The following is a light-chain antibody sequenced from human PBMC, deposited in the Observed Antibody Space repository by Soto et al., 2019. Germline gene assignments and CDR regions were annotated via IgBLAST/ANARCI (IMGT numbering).Light chain of an antibody. Sequence: QSVLTQPASVSGSPGQSITISCTGTSSDIGGYNYVSWYQHHPGKAPKLMIFDVSTRPSGVSNRFSGSKSGNTASLTISGLQAEDAADYYCSSYTSSTFVVFGGGTKLTVL. CDR3: SSYTSSTFVV. V-gene: IGLV2-14*03. CDR2: DVS. J-gene: IGLJ2*01. CDR1: SSDIGGYNY.